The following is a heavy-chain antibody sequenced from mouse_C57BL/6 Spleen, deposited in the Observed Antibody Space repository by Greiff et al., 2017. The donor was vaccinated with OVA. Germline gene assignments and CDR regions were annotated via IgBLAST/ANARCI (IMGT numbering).Heavy chain of an antibody. J-gene: IGHJ3*01. CDR2: IWGVGST. Sequence: VKLVESGPGLVAPSQSLSITCTVSGFSLTSYGVDWVRQSPGKGLEWLGVIWGVGSTNYNSALKSRLSISKDNSKSQVFLKMNSLQTDGTAMYYCASYGTRPFAYWGQGTLVTVSA. CDR1: GFSLTSYG. V-gene: IGHV2-6*01. D-gene: IGHD1-1*01. CDR3: ASYGTRPFAY.